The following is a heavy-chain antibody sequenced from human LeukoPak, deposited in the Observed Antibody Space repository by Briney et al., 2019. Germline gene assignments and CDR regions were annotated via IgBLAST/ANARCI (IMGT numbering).Heavy chain of an antibody. D-gene: IGHD4-17*01. Sequence: SETLSLTCTVSGGSISSYYWSWIRQPPGKGLEWIAYIYYTGNTNYNPSLKSRVTISVDSSKDQLSLKLSSVTAADTAVYYCARAGTYGDYGYAFDIWGQGTMVTVSS. CDR1: GGSISSYY. J-gene: IGHJ3*02. CDR2: IYYTGNT. CDR3: ARAGTYGDYGYAFDI. V-gene: IGHV4-59*01.